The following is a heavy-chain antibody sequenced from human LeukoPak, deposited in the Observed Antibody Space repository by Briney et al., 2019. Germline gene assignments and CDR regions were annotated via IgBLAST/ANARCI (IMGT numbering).Heavy chain of an antibody. J-gene: IGHJ4*02. CDR1: GFTFSSYA. D-gene: IGHD1-26*01. CDR3: AKDIGVWEEVLGADY. Sequence: PGGSLRLSCAASGFTFSSYAMHWVRQAPGKGLEWVAVISYDGSNKYYADSVKGRFTISRDNTENSLYLQMNSLRTEDTALYYCAKDIGVWEEVLGADYWGQGTLVTVSS. CDR2: ISYDGSNK. V-gene: IGHV3-30-3*01.